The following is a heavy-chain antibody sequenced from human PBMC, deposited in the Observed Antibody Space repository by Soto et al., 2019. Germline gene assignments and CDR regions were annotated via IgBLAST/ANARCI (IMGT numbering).Heavy chain of an antibody. J-gene: IGHJ6*03. V-gene: IGHV1-46*03. Sequence: ASVTVCCKASGYTLTSYYMHWVRQDHGQGLEWMGIINPSGGSTSYAQKFQGRVTMTRDTSTSTVYMELSSLRSEDTAVYYCARGGEVTAYYYYYMDVWGKGTTVTVSS. D-gene: IGHD2-21*02. CDR2: INPSGGST. CDR1: GYTLTSYY. CDR3: ARGGEVTAYYYYYMDV.